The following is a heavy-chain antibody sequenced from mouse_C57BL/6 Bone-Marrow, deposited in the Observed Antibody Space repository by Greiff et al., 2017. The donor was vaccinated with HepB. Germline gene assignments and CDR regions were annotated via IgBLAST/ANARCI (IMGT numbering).Heavy chain of an antibody. CDR3: ARWLLGAY. CDR1: GYTFTSYG. CDR2: IYPRSGNT. Sequence: QVQLKQSGAELARPGASVKLSCKASGYTFTSYGISWVKQRTGQGLEWIGEIYPRSGNTYYNEKFKGKATLTADKSSSTAYMELRSLTSEDSAVYFCARWLLGAYWGQGTLVTVSA. J-gene: IGHJ3*01. D-gene: IGHD2-3*01. V-gene: IGHV1-81*01.